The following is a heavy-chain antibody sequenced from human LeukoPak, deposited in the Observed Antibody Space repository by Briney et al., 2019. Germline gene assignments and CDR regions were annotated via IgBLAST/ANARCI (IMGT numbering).Heavy chain of an antibody. CDR3: ARGWNYENYYFDY. Sequence: ASVKVSCKASGGTFSSYAISWVRQAPGQGLEWIGGIIPIFGTANYAQKFQGRVTITADESTSTAYMELSSLRSEDTDVYYCARGWNYENYYFDYWGQGTLVTVSS. J-gene: IGHJ4*02. CDR1: GGTFSSYA. CDR2: IIPIFGTA. D-gene: IGHD1-7*01. V-gene: IGHV1-69*13.